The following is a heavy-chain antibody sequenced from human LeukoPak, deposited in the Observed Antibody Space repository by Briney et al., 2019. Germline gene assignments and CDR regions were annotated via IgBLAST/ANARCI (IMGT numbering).Heavy chain of an antibody. D-gene: IGHD3-10*01. CDR1: GFTFSSYS. Sequence: GGSLRLSCAASGFTFSSYSMNWVRQAPGKGLEWVSAISGSGGSTYYADSVKGRFTISRDNSKNTLYLQMNSLRAEDTAVYYCAKGSSRYYGSGSYSEYYFDYWGQGTLVTVSS. CDR2: ISGSGGST. J-gene: IGHJ4*02. V-gene: IGHV3-23*01. CDR3: AKGSSRYYGSGSYSEYYFDY.